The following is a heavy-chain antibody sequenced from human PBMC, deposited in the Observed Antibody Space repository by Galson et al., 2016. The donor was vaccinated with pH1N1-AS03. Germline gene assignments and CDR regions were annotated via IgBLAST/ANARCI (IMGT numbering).Heavy chain of an antibody. J-gene: IGHJ4*02. Sequence: TLSLTCTVSGGSISSGGYYWNWIRQHPGKGLEWIGYIFHSGSTYYNPSLESLVSISVDTSKNQFSLKLKSVTAADTAVYYCARQDSGAYYLDSWGPETLVTVSS. CDR2: IFHSGST. CDR3: ARQDSGAYYLDS. CDR1: GGSISSGGYY. V-gene: IGHV4-31*01. D-gene: IGHD1-26*01.